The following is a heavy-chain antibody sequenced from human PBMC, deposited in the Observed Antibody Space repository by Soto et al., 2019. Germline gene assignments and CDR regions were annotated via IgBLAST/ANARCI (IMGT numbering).Heavy chain of an antibody. D-gene: IGHD6-13*01. CDR3: ARATYGRAAGGYYYYYYMDV. Sequence: SETLSLTCTVSGGSISSGGYYWSWIRQHPGKGLEWIGYIYYSGSTYYNPSLESRVTISVDTSKNQFSLKLSSVTAADTAVYYCARATYGRAAGGYYYYYYMDVWGKGITVTVSS. V-gene: IGHV4-31*03. CDR2: IYYSGST. J-gene: IGHJ6*03. CDR1: GGSISSGGYY.